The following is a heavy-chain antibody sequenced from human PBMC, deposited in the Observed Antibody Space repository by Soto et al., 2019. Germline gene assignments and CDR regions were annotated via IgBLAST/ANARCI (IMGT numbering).Heavy chain of an antibody. CDR1: GGSISVYY. V-gene: IGHV4-59*01. CDR2: IYDSGSP. CDR3: ARGVGSSPPRY. J-gene: IGHJ4*02. D-gene: IGHD3-9*01. Sequence: SATLSLTCTISGGSISVYYWSWIRQSPGQGLEWIGYIYDSGSPYYNPSLKTRVTISADTSKNQISLKLTSATAADTAVYFCARGVGSSPPRYWGRGTLVT.